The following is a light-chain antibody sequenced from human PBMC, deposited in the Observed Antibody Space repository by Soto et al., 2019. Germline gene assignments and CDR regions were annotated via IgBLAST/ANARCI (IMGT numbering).Light chain of an antibody. Sequence: EIVMTQSPATLSVSPGERATLSCRASQSVSSNLAWYQQKPGQAPRLLIYGASIRATGIPARFSGSGSGAEFTLTISSLRSEDFAVYYCQQYNWHPALTFGGGTKLDIK. CDR3: QQYNWHPALT. CDR2: GAS. V-gene: IGKV3D-15*01. CDR1: QSVSSN. J-gene: IGKJ4*01.